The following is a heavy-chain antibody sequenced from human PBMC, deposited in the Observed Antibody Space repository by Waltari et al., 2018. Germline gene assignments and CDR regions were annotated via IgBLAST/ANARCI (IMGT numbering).Heavy chain of an antibody. D-gene: IGHD3-22*01. CDR3: ARNGGDYYDSSGYFETT. Sequence: QVQLVQSGAEVKKPGSSVKVSCKASGGTFSSYAISWVRQAPGQGLEWMGGIIPIVGTANYAQKFQGRVTITADESTSTAYMELSSLRSEDTAVYYCARNGGDYYDSSGYFETTWGQGTLVTVSS. V-gene: IGHV1-69*12. CDR1: GGTFSSYA. CDR2: IIPIVGTA. J-gene: IGHJ4*02.